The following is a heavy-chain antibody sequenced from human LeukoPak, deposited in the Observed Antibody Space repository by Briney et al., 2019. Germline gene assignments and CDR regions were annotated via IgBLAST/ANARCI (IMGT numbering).Heavy chain of an antibody. J-gene: IGHJ6*03. V-gene: IGHV4-61*02. D-gene: IGHD6-13*01. CDR2: IYTSGSS. CDR1: GGSITSGNYY. CDR3: ARGPVYPPPLAAAGTIYSYYYMDV. Sequence: SETLSLTCSVSGGSITSGNYYWNWIRRPAGKGLEWIGRIYTSGSSSYSPSLKSRVSISVDKSKNQLSLRLTSVTAADTAVYYCARGPVYPPPLAAAGTIYSYYYMDVWGKGTTVTVSS.